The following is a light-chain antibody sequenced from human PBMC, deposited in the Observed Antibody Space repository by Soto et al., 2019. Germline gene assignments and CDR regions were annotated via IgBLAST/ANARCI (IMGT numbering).Light chain of an antibody. CDR1: QTVSGN. V-gene: IGKV3-15*01. Sequence: EIVMTQSPATLSVSPGETATVSCRASQTVSGNLAWYQQRPGQAPRLLMYGASTRATGIPARFSGSGSGTEFTLTISRLEPEDFAVYYCQQYGSSGTFGQGTKV. CDR2: GAS. J-gene: IGKJ1*01. CDR3: QQYGSSGT.